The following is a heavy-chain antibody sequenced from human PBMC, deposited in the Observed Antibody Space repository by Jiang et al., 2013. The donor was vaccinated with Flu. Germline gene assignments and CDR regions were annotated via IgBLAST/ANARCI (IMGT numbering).Heavy chain of an antibody. CDR1: GYIFTDYY. Sequence: LESGAEVKKPGASVKVSCKSSGYIFTDYYIHWVRQAPGQGLEWMGWVNPNTAGTNSAQRSQGRLTMTRDTSISTAYMELSRLRSDDTAVYYCVRGSRQNPAYYYGLDVWGQGTTVTVSS. V-gene: IGHV1-2*02. CDR2: VNPNTAGT. J-gene: IGHJ6*02. CDR3: VRGSRQNPAYYYGLDV.